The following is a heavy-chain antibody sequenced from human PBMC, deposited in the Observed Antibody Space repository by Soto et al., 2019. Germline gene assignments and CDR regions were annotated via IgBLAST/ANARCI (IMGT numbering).Heavy chain of an antibody. D-gene: IGHD6-6*01. Sequence: GGFLRLSCAASGFTFSSYGMHWVRQAPGKGLEWVAVIWYDGSNKYYADSVKGRFTISRDNSKNTLYLQMNSLRAEDTAVYYCARERVSSSSRWFDPWGQGTLVTVSS. CDR2: IWYDGSNK. J-gene: IGHJ5*02. CDR1: GFTFSSYG. CDR3: ARERVSSSSRWFDP. V-gene: IGHV3-33*01.